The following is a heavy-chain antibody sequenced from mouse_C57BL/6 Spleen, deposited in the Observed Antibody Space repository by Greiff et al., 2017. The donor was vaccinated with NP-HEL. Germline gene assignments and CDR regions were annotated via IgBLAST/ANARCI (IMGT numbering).Heavy chain of an antibody. CDR1: EYEFPSHD. Sequence: EVKVVESGGGLVQPGESLKLSCESNEYEFPSHDMSWVRKTPEKRLELVAAINSDGGSTYYPDTMERRFIISRDNTKKTLYLQMSSLRSEDTALYYCARHGAQATRDYYAMDYWGQGTSVTVSS. V-gene: IGHV5-2*01. CDR2: INSDGGST. D-gene: IGHD3-2*02. J-gene: IGHJ4*01. CDR3: ARHGAQATRDYYAMDY.